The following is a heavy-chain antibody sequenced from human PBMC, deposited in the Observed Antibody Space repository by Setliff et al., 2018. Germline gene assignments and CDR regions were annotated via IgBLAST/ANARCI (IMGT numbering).Heavy chain of an antibody. D-gene: IGHD3-10*01. CDR3: GRVDFTMIQGVVGH. CDR1: GGSITSGSFY. V-gene: IGHV4-39*07. CDR2: VYYSGYT. Sequence: PSETLSLTCTVSGGSITSGSFYWGWIRQAPGKGMEWIGSVYYSGYTYSKPSLQSRVSMSVDASKNQFSLKLASVTAADTAVYYCGRVDFTMIQGVVGHWGQGTLVTVSS. J-gene: IGHJ1*01.